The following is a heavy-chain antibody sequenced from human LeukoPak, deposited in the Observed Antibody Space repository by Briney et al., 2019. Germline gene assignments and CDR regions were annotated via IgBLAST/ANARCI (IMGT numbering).Heavy chain of an antibody. J-gene: IGHJ6*02. CDR1: GGSISSYY. V-gene: IGHV4-59*08. CDR3: ARHLRADDFWSGYSLHYGMDV. CDR2: IYYSGST. D-gene: IGHD3-3*01. Sequence: PSETLSLTCTVSGGSISSYYWSWIRQPPGKGLEWIGYIYYSGSTNYNPSLKSRVTISVDTSKNQFSLKLSSVTAADTAVYYCARHLRADDFWSGYSLHYGMDVWGQGTTVTVSS.